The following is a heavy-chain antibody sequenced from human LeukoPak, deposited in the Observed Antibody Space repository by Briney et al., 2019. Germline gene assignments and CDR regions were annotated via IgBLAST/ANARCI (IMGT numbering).Heavy chain of an antibody. CDR1: GGSFSGYY. CDR3: ARDMIGGIPDYIDY. D-gene: IGHD3-16*01. J-gene: IGHJ4*02. V-gene: IGHV4-34*01. Sequence: SETLSLTCAVYGGSFSGYYWSWIRQPPGKGLEWIGEINHSGSTNYNPSLKSRVTISVDTSKNQFSLKLSSVTAADTAVYFCARDMIGGIPDYIDYWGQGTLVTLSS. CDR2: INHSGST.